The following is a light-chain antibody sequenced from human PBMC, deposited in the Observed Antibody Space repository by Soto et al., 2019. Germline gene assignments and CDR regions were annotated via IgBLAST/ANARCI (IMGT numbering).Light chain of an antibody. CDR2: GAS. CDR1: QSVSSN. J-gene: IGKJ4*01. V-gene: IGKV3-15*01. Sequence: EIVMTQSPATLSVSPGERATLSCRASQSVSSNLAWYQQKPGQAPRLLIYGASTRATGIPARFSGSGSGTEFTLTISSLQSEDFAVYYCQQYPLTFGGGTKVDIK. CDR3: QQYPLT.